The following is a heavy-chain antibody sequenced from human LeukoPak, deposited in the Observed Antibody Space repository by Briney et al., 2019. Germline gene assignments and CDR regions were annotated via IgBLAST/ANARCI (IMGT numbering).Heavy chain of an antibody. CDR3: ARAVGGAVYWYFDL. CDR2: INHSGST. Sequence: PSETLSLTCAVYGRSFSGYYWSWIRQPPGKGLEWIGEINHSGSTNYNPSLKSRVTISVDTSKNQFSLKLSSVTAADTAVYYFARAVGGAVYWYFDLGGGGTLVTVSS. J-gene: IGHJ2*01. CDR1: GRSFSGYY. D-gene: IGHD3-16*01. V-gene: IGHV4-34*01.